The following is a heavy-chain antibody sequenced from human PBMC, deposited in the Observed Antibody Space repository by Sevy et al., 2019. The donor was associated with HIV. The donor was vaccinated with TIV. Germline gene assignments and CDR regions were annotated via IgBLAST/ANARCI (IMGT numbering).Heavy chain of an antibody. J-gene: IGHJ6*02. Sequence: GGSLRLSCVASGFTFSNYGTHWVRQAPGKGLEWVAITSYNEGGENYADSVKGRFTISRDNSKKPLYLQMYSLTTEDTGVYYCAKDTGSSGYDHYGLDVWGQGTTVTVSS. CDR3: AKDTGSSGYDHYGLDV. CDR1: GFTFSNYG. D-gene: IGHD6-19*01. V-gene: IGHV3-30*18. CDR2: TSYNEGGE.